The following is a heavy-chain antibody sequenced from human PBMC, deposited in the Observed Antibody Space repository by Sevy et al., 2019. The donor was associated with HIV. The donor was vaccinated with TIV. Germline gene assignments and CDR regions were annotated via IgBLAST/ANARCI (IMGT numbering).Heavy chain of an antibody. Sequence: GGSLRLSCAAPGFIFSDYTLHWVRQAPGTGLEWVAVISYDGSFTYYADSVEGRFTISRDNSKNTLFLQMNSLRHEDTAVYYCARSQSSSWHYFDYWGQEPWSPSPQ. J-gene: IGHJ4*01. D-gene: IGHD6-13*01. CDR3: ARSQSSSWHYFDY. CDR1: GFIFSDYT. CDR2: ISYDGSFT. V-gene: IGHV3-30*04.